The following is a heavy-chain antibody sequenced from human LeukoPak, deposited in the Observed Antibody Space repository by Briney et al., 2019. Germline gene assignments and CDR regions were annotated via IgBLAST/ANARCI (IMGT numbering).Heavy chain of an antibody. J-gene: IGHJ2*01. V-gene: IGHV4-59*01. Sequence: SETLSLTCTVSGGSISSYYWSWIRQPPGKGLEWIGYIYYSGSTNYNPSLKSRVTISVDTSKNQFSLKLSSVTAADTAVYYCARAGGSGSYYFRYFDLWGRGTLVTVSS. CDR2: IYYSGST. CDR1: GGSISSYY. CDR3: ARAGGSGSYYFRYFDL. D-gene: IGHD1-26*01.